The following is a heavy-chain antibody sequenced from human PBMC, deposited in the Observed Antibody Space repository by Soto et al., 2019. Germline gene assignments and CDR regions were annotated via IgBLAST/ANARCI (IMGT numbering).Heavy chain of an antibody. CDR1: GIIFTGFG. CDR3: ARDGVGNTCFFGYFDY. CDR2: IRFGGSNI. Sequence: QVQLVESGGGVVQPGRSLRLSCAASGIIFTGFGMHWVRQAPGKGLEWVAVIRFGGSNIYYADSVKGRFTISRDNSKNSLYLQMDSLRAEDTAVYYCARDGVGNTCFFGYFDYWGQGALVTVFS. J-gene: IGHJ4*02. D-gene: IGHD3-3*01. V-gene: IGHV3-33*01.